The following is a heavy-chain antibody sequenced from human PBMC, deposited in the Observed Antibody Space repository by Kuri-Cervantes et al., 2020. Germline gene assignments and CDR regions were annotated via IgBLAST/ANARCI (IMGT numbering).Heavy chain of an antibody. CDR3: VRVASNLVPAAAFDY. CDR1: GGSISSGDYY. V-gene: IGHV4-30-4*01. Sequence: SCTVSGGSISSGDYYWSWIRQPPGKGLEWIGYIYYSGSTYYNPSLKSRVTISVDTSKNQFSLKLSSVTAADTAVYYCVRVASNLVPAAAFDYWGQGTLVTVSS. D-gene: IGHD2-2*01. J-gene: IGHJ4*02. CDR2: IYYSGST.